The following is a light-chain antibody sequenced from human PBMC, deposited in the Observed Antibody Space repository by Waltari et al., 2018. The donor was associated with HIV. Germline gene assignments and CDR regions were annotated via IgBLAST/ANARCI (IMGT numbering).Light chain of an antibody. V-gene: IGKV1-16*02. J-gene: IGKJ4*01. CDR2: AAS. CDR1: QGISEY. Sequence: DVQMTQCPCLQPASVRDKVTVTCRASQGISEYLTWYQQKPGKAPKLLIYAASTLQSGVPSQFTGSASGTDFTLTISSLQPEDVATYYCLQYKTDPFTFGGGTKVEIK. CDR3: LQYKTDPFT.